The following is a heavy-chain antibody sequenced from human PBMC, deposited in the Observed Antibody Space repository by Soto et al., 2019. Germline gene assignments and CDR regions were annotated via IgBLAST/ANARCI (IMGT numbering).Heavy chain of an antibody. CDR3: AKINGYNQYYYGMDV. CDR2: ISYDGSNK. CDR1: GFTFSSYG. J-gene: IGHJ6*02. Sequence: QVQLVESGGGVVQPGRSLRLSCAASGFTFSSYGMHWVRQAPGKGLEWVAVISYDGSNKYYADSVKGRFTISRDNSKNTLYLQMNSLRAEDTAVYYCAKINGYNQYYYGMDVWGQGTTVTVSS. V-gene: IGHV3-30*18. D-gene: IGHD3-16*01.